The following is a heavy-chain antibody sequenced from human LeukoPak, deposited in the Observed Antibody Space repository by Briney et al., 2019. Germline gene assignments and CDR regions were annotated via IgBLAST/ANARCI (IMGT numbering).Heavy chain of an antibody. CDR3: ARDIIAVAGLDY. V-gene: IGHV4-38-2*02. CDR2: IYHSGST. J-gene: IGHJ4*02. D-gene: IGHD6-19*01. CDR1: GYSISSGYY. Sequence: SGTLSLTCTVSGYSISSGYYWGWIRQPPGKGLEWIGSIYHSGSTYYNPSLKSRVTISVDTSKNQFSLKLSSVTAADTAVYYCARDIIAVAGLDYWGQGTLVTVSS.